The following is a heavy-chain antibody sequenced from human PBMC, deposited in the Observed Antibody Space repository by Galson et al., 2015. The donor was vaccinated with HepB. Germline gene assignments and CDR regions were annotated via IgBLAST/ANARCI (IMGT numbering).Heavy chain of an antibody. CDR3: AKDQSLRQPREIAVAGSILSAFDY. CDR2: ISGSGGST. Sequence: SLRLSCAASGFTFSSYAMSWVRQAPGKGLEWVSAISGSGGSTYYADSVKGRFTISRDNSKNTLYLQMNSLRAEDTAVYYCAKDQSLRQPREIAVAGSILSAFDYWGQGTLVTVSS. J-gene: IGHJ4*02. V-gene: IGHV3-23*01. CDR1: GFTFSSYA. D-gene: IGHD6-19*01.